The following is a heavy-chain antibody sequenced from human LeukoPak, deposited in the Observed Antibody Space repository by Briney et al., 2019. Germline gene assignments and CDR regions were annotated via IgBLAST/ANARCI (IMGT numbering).Heavy chain of an antibody. V-gene: IGHV1-18*01. Sequence: RASVTVSCKASGYTFTSYGISWVRQAPGQGLEWMGWISAYNGNTNYAQKLQGRVTMTTDTSTSTAYMELRSLRSDDTAVYYCAREGDSSGYPDAFDIWGQGTMVTVSS. CDR3: AREGDSSGYPDAFDI. J-gene: IGHJ3*02. D-gene: IGHD3-22*01. CDR1: GYTFTSYG. CDR2: ISAYNGNT.